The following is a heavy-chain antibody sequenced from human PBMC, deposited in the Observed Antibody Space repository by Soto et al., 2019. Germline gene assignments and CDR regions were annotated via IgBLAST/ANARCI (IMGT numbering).Heavy chain of an antibody. D-gene: IGHD6-19*01. CDR3: AADLPAGYSCCWYQSYYYYGMDF. CDR2: IVVGSGNT. V-gene: IGHV1-58*01. J-gene: IGHJ6*02. Sequence: SVKVSCKASGFTFTSSAVQWVRQARGQRLEWIGWIVVGSGNTNYAQKFQERVTITRDMSTSTAYMELSSLRSEDTAVYYCAADLPAGYSCCWYQSYYYYGMDFWGQGSTVTVSS. CDR1: GFTFTSSA.